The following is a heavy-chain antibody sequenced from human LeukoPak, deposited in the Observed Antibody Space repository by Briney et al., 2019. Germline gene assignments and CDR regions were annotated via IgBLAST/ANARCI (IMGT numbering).Heavy chain of an antibody. J-gene: IGHJ4*02. D-gene: IGHD6-13*01. Sequence: PGGSLRLSCAASGFTVSSNYMSWVRQAPGKGLEWVSVISGSGGSTYYADSVKGRFTISRDNSKNTLYLQMNSLRAEDTAVYYCAKEWAAAEVWGQGTLVTVSS. CDR3: AKEWAAAEV. CDR2: ISGSGGST. V-gene: IGHV3-23*01. CDR1: GFTVSSNY.